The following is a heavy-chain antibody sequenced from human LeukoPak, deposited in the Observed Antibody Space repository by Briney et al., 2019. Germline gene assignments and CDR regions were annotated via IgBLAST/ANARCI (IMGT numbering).Heavy chain of an antibody. CDR3: ARDQGSRGTNFDY. Sequence: SETLSLTCTVSGYSISSGYYWGWIRQPPGKGLEWIGSIYHSGSTYYNPSLKSRVTISVDTSKNQFSLKLSSVTAADTAVYYCARDQGSRGTNFDYWGQGTLVTVSS. D-gene: IGHD1-7*01. CDR1: GYSISSGYY. V-gene: IGHV4-38-2*02. CDR2: IYHSGST. J-gene: IGHJ4*02.